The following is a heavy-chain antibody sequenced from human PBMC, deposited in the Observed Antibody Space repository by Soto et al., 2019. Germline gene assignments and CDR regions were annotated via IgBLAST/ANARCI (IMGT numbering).Heavy chain of an antibody. D-gene: IGHD2-2*01. CDR3: ARGFVLVPAAMGY. CDR1: GYTFTGYY. J-gene: IGHJ4*02. CDR2: INPNSGGT. V-gene: IGHV1-2*04. Sequence: QVQLVQSGAEVKKPGASVKVSCKASGYTFTGYYMHWVRHAPGQGLGWMGCINPNSGGTNYAQKFEGWVTRTSDTPISTAYMELGRLRSDGTAVYYCARGFVLVPAAMGYWGQGTLVTVSS.